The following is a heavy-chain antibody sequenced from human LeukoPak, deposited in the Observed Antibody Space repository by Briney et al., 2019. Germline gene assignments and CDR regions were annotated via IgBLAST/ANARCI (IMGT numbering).Heavy chain of an antibody. CDR1: GYTFTGYY. V-gene: IGHV1-2*02. CDR2: INPNSGGT. J-gene: IGHJ5*02. CDR3: ARLDCSSTSCYEANWFDP. D-gene: IGHD2-2*01. Sequence: ASVKVSCKASGYTFTGYYMHWVRQAPGQGLEWMGWINPNSGGTNYAQKFQGRVTMTRDTSISTAYMELSRLRSDDTAVYYCARLDCSSTSCYEANWFDPWGQGTLVTVSS.